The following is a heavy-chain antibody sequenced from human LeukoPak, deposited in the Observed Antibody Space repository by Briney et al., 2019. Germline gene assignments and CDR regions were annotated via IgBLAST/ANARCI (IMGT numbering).Heavy chain of an antibody. V-gene: IGHV1-69*13. CDR3: ASPTGRGVIHFDY. CDR2: IIPIFGTA. D-gene: IGHD3-10*01. Sequence: ASVKVSCKASGGTFSSYAISWVRQAPGQGLEWMGGIIPIFGTANYAQKFQGRVTITADESTSTAYMELSSLRSEDTAVYYCASPTGRGVIHFDYWGQGTLVTVSS. CDR1: GGTFSSYA. J-gene: IGHJ4*02.